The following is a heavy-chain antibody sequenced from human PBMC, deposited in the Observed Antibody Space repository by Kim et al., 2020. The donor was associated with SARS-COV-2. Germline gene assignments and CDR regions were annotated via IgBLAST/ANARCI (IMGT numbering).Heavy chain of an antibody. J-gene: IGHJ5*02. D-gene: IGHD3-10*01. V-gene: IGHV1-69*13. Sequence: SVKVSCKASGGTFSSYAISWVRQAPGQGLEWMGGIIPIFGTANYAQKFQGRVTITADESTSTAYMELSSLRSEDTAVYYCARGYYGSGSYYTIWFDPWGQGTLVTVSS. CDR3: ARGYYGSGSYYTIWFDP. CDR2: IIPIFGTA. CDR1: GGTFSSYA.